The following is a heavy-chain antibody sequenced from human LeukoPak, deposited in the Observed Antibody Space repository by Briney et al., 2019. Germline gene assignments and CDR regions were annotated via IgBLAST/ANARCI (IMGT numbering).Heavy chain of an antibody. CDR2: IHYSGST. J-gene: IGHJ5*02. CDR1: GGSISSYY. D-gene: IGHD5-18*01. V-gene: IGHV4-59*01. CDR3: ARGSYNYGDTAMVLAT. Sequence: SETLSLTCTVSGGSISSYYWSWIRQPPGKGLEWIGYIHYSGSTNYNPSLKSRVTISVDTSKNQFSLKLSSVTAADTAVYYCARGSYNYGDTAMVLATWGQGTLVTVSS.